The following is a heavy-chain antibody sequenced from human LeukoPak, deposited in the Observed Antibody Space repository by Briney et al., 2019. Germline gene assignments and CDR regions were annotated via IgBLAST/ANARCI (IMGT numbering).Heavy chain of an antibody. J-gene: IGHJ4*02. CDR1: GTSITTSFW. V-gene: IGHV4-4*02. CDR2: VYYTGNP. Sequence: SGTRSLTCGVSGTSITTSFWWSWVRQSPGKGLEWIGEVYYTGNPNYNPSLLSRVSVSMDKSENEFSLKLTSMTAADTGVYYCARLSGTFGGHIRARGVFIDWGQGTQVTVSS. D-gene: IGHD3-10*01. CDR3: ARLSGTFGGHIRARGVFID.